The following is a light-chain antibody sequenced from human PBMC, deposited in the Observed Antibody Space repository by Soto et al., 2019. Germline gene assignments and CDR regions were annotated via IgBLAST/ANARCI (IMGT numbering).Light chain of an antibody. CDR1: SSDVGSYNL. CDR3: CSYAGSSTLN. J-gene: IGLJ2*01. V-gene: IGLV2-23*01. Sequence: QSALTQPASVSGSPGQSITISCTGSSSDVGSYNLVSWYQQHPGKAPKLMICEGSKRPSGVSNRFSGSKSGNTASLTISGLQAEDEADYYCCSYAGSSTLNFGGGTKLTVL. CDR2: EGS.